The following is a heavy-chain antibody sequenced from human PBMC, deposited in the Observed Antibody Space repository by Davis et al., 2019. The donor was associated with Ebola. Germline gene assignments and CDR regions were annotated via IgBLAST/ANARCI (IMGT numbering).Heavy chain of an antibody. J-gene: IGHJ6*04. Sequence: GGSLRLSCAASGFTFSSYGMHWVRQAPGKGLEWVAVISHDGSNKYYADSVKGRFTISRDNSKNTLYLQMNSLRAEDTAVYYCARDNITLDYYGMDVWGKGTTVTVSS. CDR2: ISHDGSNK. CDR3: ARDNITLDYYGMDV. CDR1: GFTFSSYG. D-gene: IGHD3-16*01. V-gene: IGHV3-30*03.